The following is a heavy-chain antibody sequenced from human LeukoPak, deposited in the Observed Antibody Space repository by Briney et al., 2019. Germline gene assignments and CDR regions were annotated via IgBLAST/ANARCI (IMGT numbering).Heavy chain of an antibody. CDR3: AKGRKTIVVVPAYFDY. CDR1: GFTVSSNY. Sequence: PGGSLRLSCAASGFTVSSNYMSWVRQAPGKGLEWVSVIYSGGSTYYADSVKGRFTISRDNSKNTLYLQMNSLRAEDTAVYYCAKGRKTIVVVPAYFDYWGQGTLVTVSS. D-gene: IGHD2-2*01. V-gene: IGHV3-53*01. J-gene: IGHJ4*02. CDR2: IYSGGST.